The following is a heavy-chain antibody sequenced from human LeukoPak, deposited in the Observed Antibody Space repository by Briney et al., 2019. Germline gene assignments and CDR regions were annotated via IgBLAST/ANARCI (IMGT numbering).Heavy chain of an antibody. V-gene: IGHV3-23*01. J-gene: IGHJ3*02. Sequence: GGSLRLSCAASGFIFREYAMTWVRQAPGKGLEWVSSITASDYTTYADSVKGRFTISRDNSKNTLYLQLDSLRGDDTALYHCARDPNGDYIGDFDNWGQGTMVTVSS. CDR2: ITASDYTT. CDR1: GFIFREYA. CDR3: ARDPNGDYIGDFDN. D-gene: IGHD4-17*01.